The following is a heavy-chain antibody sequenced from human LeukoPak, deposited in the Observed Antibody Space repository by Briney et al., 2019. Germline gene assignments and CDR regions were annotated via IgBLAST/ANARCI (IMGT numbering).Heavy chain of an antibody. CDR2: IYTSGST. CDR1: GGSISSYY. V-gene: IGHV4-4*07. D-gene: IGHD1-26*01. CDR3: ARKGIVGATYDSFYI. J-gene: IGHJ3*02. Sequence: SETLSLTCTVSGGSISSYYWSWIRQPAGKGLEWIGRIYTSGSTNYNPSLKSRVTMSVDTSKNQFSLKLSSVTAADTAVYYCARKGIVGATYDSFYIWGPGKMVTVSS.